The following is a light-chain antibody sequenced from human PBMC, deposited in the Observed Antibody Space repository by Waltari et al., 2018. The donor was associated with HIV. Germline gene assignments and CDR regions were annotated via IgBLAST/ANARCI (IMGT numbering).Light chain of an antibody. CDR1: QSVSSSH. V-gene: IGKV3-20*01. CDR2: GAS. J-gene: IGKJ1*01. Sequence: EIILTQSPGTLSLSPGERATLSCRASQSVSSSHLAWYQQKPGQAPRLLIYGASSRATGIPERFRGRGSGTDFILTISGLEPEDFAGYYCQQYGGSRWTFGQGTKVEIK. CDR3: QQYGGSRWT.